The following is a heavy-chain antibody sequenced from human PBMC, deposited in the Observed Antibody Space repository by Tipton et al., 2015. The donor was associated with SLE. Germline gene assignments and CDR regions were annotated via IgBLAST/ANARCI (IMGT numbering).Heavy chain of an antibody. CDR2: ISYDGSNK. V-gene: IGHV3-30*04. J-gene: IGHJ4*02. D-gene: IGHD3-9*01. CDR1: GFTFNNYA. Sequence: SLRLSCAASGFTFNNYAMHWVRQAPGKGLEWVAVISYDGSNKYYADSVKGRFTISRDNSKRTLNLQMNSLRAEDTAVYYCARDRGRDYDTLTGYRRHWGQGTLVAASS. CDR3: ARDRGRDYDTLTGYRRH.